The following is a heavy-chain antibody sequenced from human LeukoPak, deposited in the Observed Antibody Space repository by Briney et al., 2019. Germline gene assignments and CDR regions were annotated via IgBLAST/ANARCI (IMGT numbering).Heavy chain of an antibody. J-gene: IGHJ4*02. V-gene: IGHV1-69*13. D-gene: IGHD3-22*01. CDR1: GGTFSSYA. CDR2: IIPIFGTA. Sequence: SVKVSCKASGGTFSSYAIGWVRQAPGQGLEWMGGIIPIFGTANYAQKFQGRVTITADESTSTAYMELSSLRSEDTAVYYCAGGYDSSGYYYADFDYWGQGTLVTVSS. CDR3: AGGYDSSGYYYADFDY.